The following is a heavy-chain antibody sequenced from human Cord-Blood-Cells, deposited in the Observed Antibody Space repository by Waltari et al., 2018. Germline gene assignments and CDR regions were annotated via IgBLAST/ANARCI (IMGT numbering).Heavy chain of an antibody. Sequence: QVQLQQWGAGLLKPSETLSLTCAVYGGSFSGYSWSWIRQPPGKGLEWIGEINHSGSTNYNPSLKSRVTISVDTSKNQFSLKLSSVTAADTAVYYCARVPGIAAAGTGSYYFDYWGQGTLVTVSS. V-gene: IGHV4-34*01. CDR1: GGSFSGYS. CDR2: INHSGST. J-gene: IGHJ4*02. D-gene: IGHD6-13*01. CDR3: ARVPGIAAAGTGSYYFDY.